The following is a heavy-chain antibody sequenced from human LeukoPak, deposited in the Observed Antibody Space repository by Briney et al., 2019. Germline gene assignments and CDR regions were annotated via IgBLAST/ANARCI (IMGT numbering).Heavy chain of an antibody. J-gene: IGHJ4*02. D-gene: IGHD5-12*01. Sequence: GRSLRLSCAASGFTFSSFGMHWVRKAPGKGLEWVAVIWYHGNEIHYVDSVKGRFTISRDNLSNTLYLQMNSLRAEDSAVYYCVRGSGGNGYGYWGDSWGQGTLVAVSS. CDR2: IWYHGNEI. CDR1: GFTFSSFG. CDR3: VRGSGGNGYGYWGDS. V-gene: IGHV3-33*01.